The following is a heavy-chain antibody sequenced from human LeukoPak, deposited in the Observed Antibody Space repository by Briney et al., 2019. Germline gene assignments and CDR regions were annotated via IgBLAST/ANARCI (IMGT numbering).Heavy chain of an antibody. CDR2: IYHSGST. D-gene: IGHD2-21*01. CDR3: ARSVIRYYFDY. Sequence: PSETLSLTCTVSGYSISSGYYWGWIRRPPGKGLEWIGSIYHSGSTYYNPSLKSRVTISVDTSKNQFSLKLSSVTAADTAVYYCARSVIRYYFDYWGQGTLVTVSS. V-gene: IGHV4-38-2*02. J-gene: IGHJ4*02. CDR1: GYSISSGYY.